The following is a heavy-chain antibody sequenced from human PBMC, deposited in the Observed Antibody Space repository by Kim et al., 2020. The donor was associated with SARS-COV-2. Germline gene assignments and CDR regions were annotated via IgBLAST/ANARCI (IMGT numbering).Heavy chain of an antibody. CDR2: ISYRGNT. J-gene: IGHJ4*02. Sequence: SETLSLTCSVSTGSIATYYWTWIRQAPAKGLEWIGAISYRGNTNYNPSLRSRVTISLDTSKKQFSLRLNSVTAADTAEYYCAREVGTTVVSPYFDFWGQGILVTVSS. V-gene: IGHV4-59*01. CDR1: TGSIATYY. D-gene: IGHD4-4*01. CDR3: AREVGTTVVSPYFDF.